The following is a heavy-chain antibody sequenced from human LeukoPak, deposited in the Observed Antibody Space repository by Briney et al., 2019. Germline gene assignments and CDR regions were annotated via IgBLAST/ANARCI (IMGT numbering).Heavy chain of an antibody. CDR3: AKERPMFGVVINDVGNMGG. V-gene: IGHV3-9*01. CDR2: ISWNSGST. CDR1: GFTFNDYA. J-gene: IGHJ6*02. D-gene: IGHD3-3*01. Sequence: GGYLRLSCAASGFTFNDYAMHWERRAQGKGREWLSGISWNSGSTGYVVSVRVRFTISRDNARNSLYLQMNSLRVEDTALYYYAKERPMFGVVINDVGNMGGWGQGTTVTVSS.